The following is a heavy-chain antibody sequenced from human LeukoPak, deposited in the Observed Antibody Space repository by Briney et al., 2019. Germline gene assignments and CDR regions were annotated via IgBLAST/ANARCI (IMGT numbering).Heavy chain of an antibody. D-gene: IGHD2-8*02. CDR2: IYSGGST. CDR3: ARVLLSWNYYYYYMDV. V-gene: IGHV3-53*01. CDR1: GFTVSSNY. Sequence: GGSLRLSCAASGFTVSSNYMSWVRQAPGKGLEWVSVIYSGGSTYYADSVKGRFTISRDNSKNTLYLQMNSLRAEDTAVYYCARVLLSWNYYYYYMDVWGKGTTVTVSS. J-gene: IGHJ6*03.